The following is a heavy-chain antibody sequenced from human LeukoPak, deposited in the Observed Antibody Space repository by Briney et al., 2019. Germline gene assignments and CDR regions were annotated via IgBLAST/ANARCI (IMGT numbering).Heavy chain of an antibody. V-gene: IGHV4-39*07. CDR1: GGSISSSSYY. D-gene: IGHD1-26*01. CDR2: IYYSGST. Sequence: SETLSLTCTVSGGSISSSSYYWGWIRQPPGKGLEWIGSIYYSGSTYYNPSLKSRVTISVDTSKNQFSLKPSSVTAADTAVYYCARFKVGATNRLGNWFDPWGQGTLVTVSS. J-gene: IGHJ5*02. CDR3: ARFKVGATNRLGNWFDP.